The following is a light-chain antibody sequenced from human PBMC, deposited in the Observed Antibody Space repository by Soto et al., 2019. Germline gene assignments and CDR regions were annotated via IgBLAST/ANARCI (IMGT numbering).Light chain of an antibody. CDR3: QQYGSSGT. CDR2: GAS. CDR1: QSVSNNY. Sequence: EIVLTQSPGTLSLSPGERATLSCRASQSVSNNYLAWYQQKPGQAPRLLIDGASNRATGIPDRFSGSESGTAFTLTISRLEPEYFAVYYCQQYGSSGTFGQGTKV. J-gene: IGKJ1*01. V-gene: IGKV3-20*01.